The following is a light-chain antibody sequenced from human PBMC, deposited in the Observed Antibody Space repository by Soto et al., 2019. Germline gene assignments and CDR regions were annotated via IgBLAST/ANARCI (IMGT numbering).Light chain of an antibody. CDR1: SSNIGSNT. J-gene: IGLJ3*02. Sequence: QSVLTQPPSASGTPGQRVTISCSGGSSNIGSNTVNWYQQLPGTAPKLLIYSNNQRPSGVPDRFSGSKSGTSASLAISGLQSEDEAAYYCAAWDVSLNGWVFGGGTQLTVL. V-gene: IGLV1-44*01. CDR3: AAWDVSLNGWV. CDR2: SNN.